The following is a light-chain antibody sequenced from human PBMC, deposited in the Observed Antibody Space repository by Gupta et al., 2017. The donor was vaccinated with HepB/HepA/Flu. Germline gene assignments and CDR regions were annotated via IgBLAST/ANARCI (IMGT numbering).Light chain of an antibody. CDR2: DVS. CDR3: SSYTSSSTRVV. J-gene: IGLJ2*01. V-gene: IGLV2-14*03. Sequence: SALTQPASVSGSPAQSITISRTGTSSDVGGYNYVSWYQQHPGKAPKLMIYDVSNRPSGVSNRFSGSKSGNTASLTISGLQAEDEADYYCSSYTSSSTRVVFGGGTKLTVL. CDR1: SSDVGGYNY.